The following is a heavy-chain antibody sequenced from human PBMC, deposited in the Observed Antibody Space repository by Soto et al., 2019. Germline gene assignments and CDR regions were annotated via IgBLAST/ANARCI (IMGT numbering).Heavy chain of an antibody. V-gene: IGHV2-5*01. Sequence: QITLKESGPTLVKPTQTLTLTCTFSGFSFSTTGVNVNWIRQPPGKTLEWLALIYWTDDKRYSPALKDMLTVTKNTSKYLVVLTTTNMDPVTAATYYCATHSGDYYYYGMGVWGHGTTVAVAS. CDR2: IYWTDDK. J-gene: IGHJ6*02. CDR3: ATHSGDYYYYGMGV. D-gene: IGHD2-21*01. CDR1: GFSFSTTGVN.